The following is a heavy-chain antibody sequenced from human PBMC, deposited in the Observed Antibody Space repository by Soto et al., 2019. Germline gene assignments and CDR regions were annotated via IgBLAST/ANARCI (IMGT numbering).Heavy chain of an antibody. CDR2: IVSDGSAK. CDR1: GFPFSTYG. CDR3: ARDDAFGNENGFDI. Sequence: QVQLVESGGGVVQPGRSLRLSCAASGFPFSTYGFHWFRQAPGKGLEWVAVIVSDGSAKYHADSVEGRFTISRDNSKDTLYLQMNSLRAEDTAVYYCARDDAFGNENGFDIWGQGTMVTVSS. J-gene: IGHJ3*02. V-gene: IGHV3-33*01. D-gene: IGHD1-1*01.